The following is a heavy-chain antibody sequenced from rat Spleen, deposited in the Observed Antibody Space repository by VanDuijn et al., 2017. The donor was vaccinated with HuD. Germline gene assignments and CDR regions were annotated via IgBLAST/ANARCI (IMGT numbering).Heavy chain of an antibody. CDR1: GFTFSNYG. V-gene: IGHV5-19*01. J-gene: IGHJ2*01. Sequence: EVQLVESGGGLVQPGRSLKLSCAASGFTFSNYGMHWIRQAPTKGLEWVASISSGGGDTYYPDSVRGRFTISRDNAKSTLYLQMDSLRSEDTATYYCTTGLQWGQGVMVTVSS. CDR2: ISSGGGDT. D-gene: IGHD1-1*01. CDR3: TTGLQ.